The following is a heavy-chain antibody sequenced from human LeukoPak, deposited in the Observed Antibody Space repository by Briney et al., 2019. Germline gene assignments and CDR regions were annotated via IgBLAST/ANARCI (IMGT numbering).Heavy chain of an antibody. J-gene: IGHJ4*02. D-gene: IGHD4-17*01. Sequence: GGSLRLSCAASGFTFSRDAMPWVRQAPGKGLEWVAVIWHDGSEKFYVDSVKGRFTISRDNSKNTLYLQMNSLRAEDTAVYYCARDLIAVTTPDWGQGTLVTVSS. CDR1: GFTFSRDA. CDR2: IWHDGSEK. V-gene: IGHV3-33*01. CDR3: ARDLIAVTTPD.